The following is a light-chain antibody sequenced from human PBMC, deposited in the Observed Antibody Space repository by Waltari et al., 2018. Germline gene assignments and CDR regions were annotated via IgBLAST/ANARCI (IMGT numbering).Light chain of an antibody. J-gene: IGKJ4*01. CDR1: QSVFFRPNSKHD. CDR3: QHFYNSPFT. Sequence: DIVMTQSPDSLAVSLGERATINCKSSQSVFFRPNSKHDLSWFQQKPGQPPKLLISWASTRESGVPDRFSGSGSRTAFTLTISSLQSSDVALYYCQHFYNSPFTFGGGTKVEIK. V-gene: IGKV4-1*01. CDR2: WAS.